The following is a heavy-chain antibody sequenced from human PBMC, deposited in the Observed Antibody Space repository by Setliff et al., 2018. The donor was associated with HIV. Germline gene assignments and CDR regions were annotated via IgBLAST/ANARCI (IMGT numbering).Heavy chain of an antibody. J-gene: IGHJ4*02. CDR1: NGSISSSSYF. CDR3: ARRGIIAGTTDF. V-gene: IGHV4-39*01. CDR2: IFYSGST. D-gene: IGHD1-7*01. Sequence: LSLTCTVSNGSISSSSYFWGWIRQPPGKGLEWIGNIFYSGSTYYNPSLKSRVLISVDTSKNQFSLKLTSVTAADTAVYYCARRGIIAGTTDFWGQGTPVTVS.